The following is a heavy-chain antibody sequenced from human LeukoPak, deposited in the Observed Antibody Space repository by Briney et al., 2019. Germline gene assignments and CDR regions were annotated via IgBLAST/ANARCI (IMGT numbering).Heavy chain of an antibody. V-gene: IGHV3-21*01. D-gene: IGHD3-22*01. CDR1: GFTFSSYS. CDR3: ARADYYDSSGYYYYFDY. CDR2: ISSSSSYI. Sequence: GGSLRLSCAASGFTFSSYSMNCVRQAPGKGLEWVSSISSSSSYIYYADSVKGRFTISRDNAKNTLYLQMNSLRAEDTAVYYCARADYYDSSGYYYYFDYWGQGTLVTVSS. J-gene: IGHJ4*02.